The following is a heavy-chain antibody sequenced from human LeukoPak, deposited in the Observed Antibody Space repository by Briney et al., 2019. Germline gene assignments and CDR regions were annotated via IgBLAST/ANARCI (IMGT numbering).Heavy chain of an antibody. J-gene: IGHJ6*02. CDR3: ASRSGYDSYYYGMDV. Sequence: ASVKVSCKASGGTFSSYAISWVRQAPGQGLEWMGGIIPIFGTANYAQKFRGRVTITADESTSTAYMELSSLRSEDTAVYYCASRSGYDSYYYGMDVWGQGTTVTVSS. V-gene: IGHV1-69*13. D-gene: IGHD5-12*01. CDR1: GGTFSSYA. CDR2: IIPIFGTA.